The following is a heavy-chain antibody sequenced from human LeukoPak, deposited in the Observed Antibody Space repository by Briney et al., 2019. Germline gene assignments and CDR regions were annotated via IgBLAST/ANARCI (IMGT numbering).Heavy chain of an antibody. CDR1: GYTFTSYD. Sequence: ASVKVSCKASGYTFTSYDVNWVRQATGQGLEWMGWMNPNSGNTGYAQKFQGRVTMTRNTSISTAYMELSSLRSEDTAVYYCARAGGYCGRISCPYYFDYWGQGSLVAVSS. CDR3: ARAGGYCGRISCPYYFDY. CDR2: MNPNSGNT. J-gene: IGHJ4*02. V-gene: IGHV1-8*01. D-gene: IGHD2-15*01.